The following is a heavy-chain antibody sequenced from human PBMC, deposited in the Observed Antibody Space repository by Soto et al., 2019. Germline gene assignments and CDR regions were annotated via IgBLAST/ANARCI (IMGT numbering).Heavy chain of an antibody. D-gene: IGHD2-15*01. Sequence: QVQLVQSGAEVKKPGASVRVSCEASGYTFTSYAMHWVRQAPGQRLEWMGWINTGNGNTIYSQKFQGRVTITRDTSASTAYMERSSLRSEDTAVYYCARGTCSGGSCYSFHFDYWGQGTLVTVSS. V-gene: IGHV1-3*04. CDR1: GYTFTSYA. CDR3: ARGTCSGGSCYSFHFDY. J-gene: IGHJ4*02. CDR2: INTGNGNT.